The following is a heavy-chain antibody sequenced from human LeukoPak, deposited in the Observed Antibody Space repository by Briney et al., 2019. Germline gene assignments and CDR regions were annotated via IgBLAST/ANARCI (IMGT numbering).Heavy chain of an antibody. CDR3: AREDIVVVPAAFSYYYYYGMDV. Sequence: ASVKVSCKASGGTFSSYAISWVRQAPGQGLEWMGGIIPIFGTANYAQKFQGRVTITADESTSTAYMELSSLRSEDTAVYYCAREDIVVVPAAFSYYYYYGMDVWGQGTTVTVSS. J-gene: IGHJ6*02. CDR1: GGTFSSYA. V-gene: IGHV1-69*13. D-gene: IGHD2-2*01. CDR2: IIPIFGTA.